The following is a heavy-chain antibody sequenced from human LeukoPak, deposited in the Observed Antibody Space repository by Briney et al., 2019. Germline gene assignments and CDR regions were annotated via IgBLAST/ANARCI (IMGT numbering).Heavy chain of an antibody. CDR1: GFTFSSNA. V-gene: IGHV3-30-3*01. Sequence: PGGSLRLSCATPGFTFSSNAMHWVRQAPGKGLEWVAVVSYDGNNKYYADSVKGRFTISRDNSKNTLYLQMNSLRTEDTAVYYCARGSGSSAYYPVDYWGQGTLVTVSS. CDR2: VSYDGNNK. J-gene: IGHJ4*02. CDR3: ARGSGSSAYYPVDY. D-gene: IGHD3-22*01.